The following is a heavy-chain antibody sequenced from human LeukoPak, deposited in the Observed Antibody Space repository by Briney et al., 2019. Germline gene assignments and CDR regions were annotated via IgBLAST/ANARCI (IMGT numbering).Heavy chain of an antibody. CDR1: GFTVSSNY. D-gene: IGHD1-26*01. CDR3: AREPGATTIAYFDY. V-gene: IGHV3-53*01. CDR2: IYSGGST. Sequence: PGGSLRLSCAASGFTVSSNYMSWVRQAPGKGLEWVSVIYSGGSTYYADSVKGRFTISRDNSKNTLYLQMNSLRAEDTAVYYCAREPGATTIAYFDYWGQGTLVTVSS. J-gene: IGHJ4*02.